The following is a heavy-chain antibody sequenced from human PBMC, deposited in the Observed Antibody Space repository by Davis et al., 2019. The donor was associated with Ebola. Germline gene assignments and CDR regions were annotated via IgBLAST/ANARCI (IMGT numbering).Heavy chain of an antibody. CDR2: INPNSGGT. CDR1: GCTFISYA. J-gene: IGHJ4*02. D-gene: IGHD5-18*01. Sequence: SVKVSCNASGCTFISYAISWVRQAPGQGLEWMGWINPNSGGTNYAQKFQGRVTMTRDTSISTAYMELSKLRSDDTAVYYCASGYSYGLDYWGQGTLVTVSS. V-gene: IGHV1-2*02. CDR3: ASGYSYGLDY.